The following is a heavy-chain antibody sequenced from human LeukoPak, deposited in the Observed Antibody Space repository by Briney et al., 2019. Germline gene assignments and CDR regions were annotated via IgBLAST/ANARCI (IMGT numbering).Heavy chain of an antibody. V-gene: IGHV1-2*02. Sequence: GASVKVSCTASGYSFIGYYMQWVRQAPGQGLEWMGWVHFDSGTTNYAQKFQGRVTMTRDTSVNTAYMELSRLRSDDTAVYYCAREYSSSWHWTLYYFDYWGQGTLVTVSS. CDR3: AREYSSSWHWTLYYFDY. CDR2: VHFDSGTT. D-gene: IGHD6-13*01. CDR1: GYSFIGYY. J-gene: IGHJ4*02.